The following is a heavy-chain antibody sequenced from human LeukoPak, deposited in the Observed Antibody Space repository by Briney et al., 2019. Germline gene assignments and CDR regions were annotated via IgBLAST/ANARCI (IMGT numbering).Heavy chain of an antibody. Sequence: PSETLSLTCTVSGGSISSYYWSWIRQPPGKGLEWIGYIYYSGSTNYNPSLKSRVTISVDTSKNQFSLKLSSVTAADTAVYYCARAIAAAGWFDPWGQGTLVTVPS. D-gene: IGHD6-13*01. J-gene: IGHJ5*02. CDR1: GGSISSYY. V-gene: IGHV4-59*01. CDR3: ARAIAAAGWFDP. CDR2: IYYSGST.